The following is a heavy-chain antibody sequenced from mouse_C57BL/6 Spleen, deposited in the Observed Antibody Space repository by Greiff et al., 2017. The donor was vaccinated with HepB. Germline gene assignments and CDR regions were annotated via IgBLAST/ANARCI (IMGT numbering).Heavy chain of an antibody. CDR3: ASDYDGSSYRLAY. CDR2: IYPGSGST. V-gene: IGHV1-55*01. CDR1: GYTFTSYW. D-gene: IGHD1-1*01. J-gene: IGHJ3*01. Sequence: QVQLQQPGAELVKPGASVKMSCKASGYTFTSYWITWVKQRPGQGLEWIGDIYPGSGSTNYNEKFKSKATLTVDTSSSTAYMQLSSLTSEDSAVYYCASDYDGSSYRLAYGGQGTLVTVSA.